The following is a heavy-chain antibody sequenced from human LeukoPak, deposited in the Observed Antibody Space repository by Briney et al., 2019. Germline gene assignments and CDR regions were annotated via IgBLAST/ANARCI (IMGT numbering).Heavy chain of an antibody. Sequence: SETLSLTCAVYSGSFSGYSWSWIRQPPGKGLEWIGEINHSGSINYNPSVRSRVTISEDTSKNQFSLKLNPVTAADTAVYYCARHSTFFGVVIIKGRVRGPFDYWGQGTLVTVSS. CDR1: SGSFSGYS. J-gene: IGHJ4*02. CDR3: ARHSTFFGVVIIKGRVRGPFDY. V-gene: IGHV4-34*01. CDR2: INHSGSI. D-gene: IGHD3-3*01.